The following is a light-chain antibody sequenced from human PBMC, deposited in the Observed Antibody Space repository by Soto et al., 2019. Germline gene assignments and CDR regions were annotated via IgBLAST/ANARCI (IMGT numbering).Light chain of an antibody. Sequence: DIQITQSPSSLSASVGDRDTITCQASQDINKNLIWYQQKPGKAPKLLIYDASNLETGVPSRFSGRGYGTDFTFTISSLQPEDFATYFCQQYDTRKVTFGPGTKVDIK. J-gene: IGKJ3*01. CDR3: QQYDTRKVT. CDR2: DAS. V-gene: IGKV1-33*01. CDR1: QDINKN.